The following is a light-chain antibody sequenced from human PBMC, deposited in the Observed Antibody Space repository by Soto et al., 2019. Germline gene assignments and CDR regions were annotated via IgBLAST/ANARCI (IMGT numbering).Light chain of an antibody. CDR2: GAS. Sequence: EIVLTQSPGTLSLSPGERATLSCRASQSVSSNYLAWYQQKPGQAPRLLIYGASSRATGIPDRFSGSGSGTDFTLTISRLEPEDFAVYYCQHSSPYTSGQGTKLEI. CDR1: QSVSSNY. V-gene: IGKV3-20*01. CDR3: QHSSPYT. J-gene: IGKJ2*01.